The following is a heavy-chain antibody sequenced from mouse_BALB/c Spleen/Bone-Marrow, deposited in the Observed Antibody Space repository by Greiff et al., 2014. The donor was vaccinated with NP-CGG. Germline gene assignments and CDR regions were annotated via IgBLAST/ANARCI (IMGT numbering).Heavy chain of an antibody. V-gene: IGHV1-67*01. D-gene: IGHD2-10*01. CDR3: ARSPYYGNYFDY. CDR2: ISIYYDNT. Sequence: QVQLQQSGPELVRPGESVKISCKGSGYTFTDYAMHWVKQSHAKSLEWIGVISIYYDNTNYNQKFKGKATMTVDKSSSTAYMELARLTSEDSAIYYCARSPYYGNYFDYWGRGTTLTVSS. CDR1: GYTFTDYA. J-gene: IGHJ2*01.